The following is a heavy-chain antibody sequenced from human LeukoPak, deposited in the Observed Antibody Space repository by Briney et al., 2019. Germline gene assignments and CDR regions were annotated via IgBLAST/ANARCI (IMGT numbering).Heavy chain of an antibody. CDR1: GFSLIEYA. Sequence: GGSLRLSCAASGFSLIEYAMSWFRQSPGKGLEWISSITGTSRNSYYADSVKGRFTASRDNSKNTLYLEVGSLTAEDTAIYYCARGELRPNNWFDPWGQGTLVTVSS. CDR3: ARGELRPNNWFDP. CDR2: ITGTSRNS. D-gene: IGHD2/OR15-2a*01. J-gene: IGHJ5*02. V-gene: IGHV3-23*01.